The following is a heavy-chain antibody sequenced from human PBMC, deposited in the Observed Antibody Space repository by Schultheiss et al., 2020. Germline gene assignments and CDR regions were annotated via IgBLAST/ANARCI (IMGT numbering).Heavy chain of an antibody. CDR3: ARDFYYYDSSGYYSAGMIDY. CDR2: IYYSGST. V-gene: IGHV4-31*03. D-gene: IGHD3-22*01. J-gene: IGHJ4*02. Sequence: SETLSLTCTVSGGSISSGGYYWSWIRQHPGKGLEWIGYIYYSGSTYYNPSLKSRVTISVDTSKNQFSLKLSSVTAADTAVYYCARDFYYYDSSGYYSAGMIDYWGQGTLVTVSS. CDR1: GGSISSGGYY.